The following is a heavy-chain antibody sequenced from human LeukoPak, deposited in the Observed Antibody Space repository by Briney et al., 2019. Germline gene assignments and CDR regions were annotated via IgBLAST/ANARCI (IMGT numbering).Heavy chain of an antibody. V-gene: IGHV4-59*01. D-gene: IGHD3-22*01. CDR2: MSYSGSS. Sequence: SETLSLTCTVSGGSISSYYWSWIQQPPGKGLEWIGYMSYSGSSSYNPSLRSRITISVDASKKQFSLKLSSVTAADTAVYYCVRDGYSDSSGYDYPPSVWGQGTLVTVSS. CDR3: VRDGYSDSSGYDYPPSV. J-gene: IGHJ4*02. CDR1: GGSISSYY.